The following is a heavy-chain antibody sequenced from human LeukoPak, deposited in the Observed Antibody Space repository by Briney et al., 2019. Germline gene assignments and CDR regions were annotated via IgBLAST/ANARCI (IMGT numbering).Heavy chain of an antibody. CDR2: IYSGGST. CDR1: GFTVSSTY. J-gene: IGHJ4*02. Sequence: EGSLTLSCAASGFTVSSTYMRSVRQPPGKWLEWVSVIYSGGSTYYADSVKGRFTISRHNSKTTLYPQMNSLRAEDTAVYYCARDRRGWTDYWGQGTLVTVSS. D-gene: IGHD6-19*01. CDR3: ARDRRGWTDY. V-gene: IGHV3-53*04.